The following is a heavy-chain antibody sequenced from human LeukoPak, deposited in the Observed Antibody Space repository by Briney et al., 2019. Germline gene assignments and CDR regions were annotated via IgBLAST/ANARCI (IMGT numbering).Heavy chain of an antibody. Sequence: PSETLSLTCAVYGGSFSGFYWSWVRQPPGKGLEWIGEINHSGSTYYNPSFKSRVTILVDTSRNQFSLKLTSVTAADMAVYYCARGPDSGSYLAWFDPWGQGTLVTVSS. J-gene: IGHJ5*02. CDR3: ARGPDSGSYLAWFDP. D-gene: IGHD3-10*01. CDR2: INHSGST. CDR1: GGSFSGFY. V-gene: IGHV4-34*01.